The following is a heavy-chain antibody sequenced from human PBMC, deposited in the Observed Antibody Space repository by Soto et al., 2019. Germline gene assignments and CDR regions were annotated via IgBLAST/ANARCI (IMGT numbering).Heavy chain of an antibody. D-gene: IGHD3-10*01. CDR3: ARGYYYGSGRPYFDY. Sequence: QVQLQQWGAGLLKPSETLSLTCAVYGGSFSGYYWSWIRQPPGKGLEWIGEINHSGSTNYNPSLKSRVTISVDTSKNQFPLKLSSVTAADTAVYYCARGYYYGSGRPYFDYWGQGTLVTVSS. CDR2: INHSGST. CDR1: GGSFSGYY. J-gene: IGHJ4*02. V-gene: IGHV4-34*01.